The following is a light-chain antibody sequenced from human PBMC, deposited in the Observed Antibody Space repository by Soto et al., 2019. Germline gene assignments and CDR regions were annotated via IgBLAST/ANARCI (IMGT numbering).Light chain of an antibody. V-gene: IGLV2-14*01. CDR3: SSYTTSSTLV. J-gene: IGLJ1*01. CDR1: SSDVGGFNY. CDR2: GIS. Sequence: HSALTQPASVSGSPEQSITISCTGTSSDVGGFNYVSWYQQHPGKAPQLIISGISNRPSGVSNRFSGSKSGNTASLTISGLQADDEADYYCSSYTTSSTLVFGPGTKVTVL.